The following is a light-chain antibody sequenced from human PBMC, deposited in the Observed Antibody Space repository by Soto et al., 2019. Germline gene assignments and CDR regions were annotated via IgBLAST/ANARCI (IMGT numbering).Light chain of an antibody. CDR3: SSLTTRFTYV. CDR2: EVS. Sequence: QSVLTQPPSVSAAPGQKVTISCSGSSSNIGGNSVSWYQQLPGKAPKLLLSEVSNRPSGVSDRFFGSKSGNTASLTISGLQAEDEADYYCSSLTTRFTYVFGTGTKVTVL. J-gene: IGLJ1*01. CDR1: SSNIGGNS. V-gene: IGLV2-14*01.